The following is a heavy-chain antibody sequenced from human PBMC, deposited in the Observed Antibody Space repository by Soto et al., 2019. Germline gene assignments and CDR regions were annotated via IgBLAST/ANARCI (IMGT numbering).Heavy chain of an antibody. D-gene: IGHD6-19*01. J-gene: IGHJ4*02. V-gene: IGHV3-33*01. CDR1: GFTFSSYG. CDR3: ARDTYSSGSFDY. CDR2: IWYDGSNK. Sequence: GSLRLSCAASGFTFSSYGMHWVRQAPGKGLEWVAVIWYDGSNKYYADSVKGRFTISRDNSKNTLYLQMNSLRAEDTAVYYCARDTYSSGSFDYWGQGTLVTVSS.